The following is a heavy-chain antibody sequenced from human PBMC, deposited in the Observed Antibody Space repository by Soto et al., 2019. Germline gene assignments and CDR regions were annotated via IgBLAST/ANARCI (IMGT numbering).Heavy chain of an antibody. CDR1: GGTFSSYA. Sequence: QVQLVQSGAEVKKPGSSVKVSCKASGGTFSSYAISWVRQAPGQGLEWMGGIIPIFGTANYAQKFQGRVTMTADESTSTADKELSSLRSEDTAVYYCARERGAATYYYYGMDVWGQGTTVTVSS. V-gene: IGHV1-69*01. CDR2: IIPIFGTA. CDR3: ARERGAATYYYYGMDV. D-gene: IGHD6-13*01. J-gene: IGHJ6*02.